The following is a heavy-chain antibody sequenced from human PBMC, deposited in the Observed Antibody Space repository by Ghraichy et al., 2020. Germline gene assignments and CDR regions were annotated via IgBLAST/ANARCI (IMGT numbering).Heavy chain of an antibody. CDR1: GGSISSSSYY. D-gene: IGHD3-22*01. J-gene: IGHJ4*02. V-gene: IGHV4-39*01. CDR2: IYYSGST. Sequence: SETLSLTCTVSGGSISSSSYYWGWIRQPPGKGLEWIGSIYYSGSTYYNPSLKSRVTISVDTSKNQFSLKLSSVTAADTAVYYCARHRSYDSSVVFDYWGQGTLVTVSS. CDR3: ARHRSYDSSVVFDY.